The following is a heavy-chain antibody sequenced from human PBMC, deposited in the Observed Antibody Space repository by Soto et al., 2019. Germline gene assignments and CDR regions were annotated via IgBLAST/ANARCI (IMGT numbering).Heavy chain of an antibody. V-gene: IGHV3-53*01. CDR2: IYSGGST. J-gene: IGHJ6*02. CDR1: GFTVSSNY. Sequence: GGSLRLSCAASGFTVSSNYMSWVRQAPGKGLEWVSVIYSGGSTYYADSVKGRCTISRDNSKNTLYLQMNSLRAEDTAVYYCARTGGSYLDYYYYGMDVWGQGTTVTVSS. D-gene: IGHD1-26*01. CDR3: ARTGGSYLDYYYYGMDV.